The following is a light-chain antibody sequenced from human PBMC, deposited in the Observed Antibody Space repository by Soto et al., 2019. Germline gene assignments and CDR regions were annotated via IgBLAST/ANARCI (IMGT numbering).Light chain of an antibody. CDR3: RQYDTGSPVVT. V-gene: IGKV3-15*01. CDR1: QSVSIN. J-gene: IGKJ1*01. CDR2: GAS. Sequence: IVLKQSPATLSVSHGERATLSCRASQSVSINLAWYQQKPGQAPRLLLYGASTRATSIPARFSGSRSGTDFTPTISSLQSDDFAVYYCRQYDTGSPVVTFGQGTQV.